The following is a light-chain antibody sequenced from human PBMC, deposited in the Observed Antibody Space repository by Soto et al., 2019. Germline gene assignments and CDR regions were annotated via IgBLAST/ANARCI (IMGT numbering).Light chain of an antibody. Sequence: EIVLTQSPATLSLSPGERATLSCRASQSVSSCLAWYQQKPGQAPRLLIYDASNRATAIPARFSGSGSGTDFTLTITSLEPEDFAVYYCQHRSSWPPLFGGGTKVDIK. CDR1: QSVSSC. V-gene: IGKV3-11*01. J-gene: IGKJ4*01. CDR2: DAS. CDR3: QHRSSWPPL.